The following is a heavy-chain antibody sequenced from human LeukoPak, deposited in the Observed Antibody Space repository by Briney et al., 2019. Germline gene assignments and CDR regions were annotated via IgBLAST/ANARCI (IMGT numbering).Heavy chain of an antibody. J-gene: IGHJ5*02. Sequence: SETLSLTCAVYGGSFSGYYWSWIRQPPGKGLEWIGEINHSGSTYYNPSLKSRVTISVDTSKNQFSLKLSSVTAADTAVYYCARHIFDILTGLANWFDPWGQGTLVTVSS. D-gene: IGHD3-9*01. CDR1: GGSFSGYY. CDR2: INHSGST. CDR3: ARHIFDILTGLANWFDP. V-gene: IGHV4-34*01.